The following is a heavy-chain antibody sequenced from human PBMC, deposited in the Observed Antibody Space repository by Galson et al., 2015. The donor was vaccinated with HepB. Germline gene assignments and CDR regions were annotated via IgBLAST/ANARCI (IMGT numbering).Heavy chain of an antibody. D-gene: IGHD2-15*01. CDR1: GGTFSSYA. J-gene: IGHJ3*02. CDR3: ARDSGARAVVVVVAANDAFDI. Sequence: SVKVSCKASGGTFSSYAISWVRQAPGQGLEWMGGIIPIFGTANYAQKFQGRVTITADKSTSTAYMELSSLRSEDTAVYYCARDSGARAVVVVVAANDAFDIWGQGTMVTVSS. CDR2: IIPIFGTA. V-gene: IGHV1-69*06.